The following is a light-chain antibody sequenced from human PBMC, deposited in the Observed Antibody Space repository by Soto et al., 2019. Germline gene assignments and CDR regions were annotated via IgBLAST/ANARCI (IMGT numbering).Light chain of an antibody. Sequence: QSALTQPASGSGSPGQSITISCTGTSSDIGGYNFVSWYQQHPGKAPKLLIYDVTNRPPGLSDRFSGSKSGNTASLTISGLQAEDEANYYCSSFTTSSTLVFGGGTKLTVL. J-gene: IGLJ3*02. CDR2: DVT. V-gene: IGLV2-14*03. CDR1: SSDIGGYNF. CDR3: SSFTTSSTLV.